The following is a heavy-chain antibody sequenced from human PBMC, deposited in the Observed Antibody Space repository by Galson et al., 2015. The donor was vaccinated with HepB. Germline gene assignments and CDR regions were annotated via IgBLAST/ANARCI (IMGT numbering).Heavy chain of an antibody. J-gene: IGHJ4*02. CDR2: ISGSGGST. D-gene: IGHD6-13*01. V-gene: IGHV3-23*01. CDR1: GFTFSSYA. Sequence: SLRLSCAASGFTFSSYAMSWVRQAPGEGLEWVSAISGSGGSTYYADSVKGRFTISRDNSKNTLYLQMNSLRAEDTAVYYCARDPIAAAGYYDYWGQGTLVTVSS. CDR3: ARDPIAAAGYYDY.